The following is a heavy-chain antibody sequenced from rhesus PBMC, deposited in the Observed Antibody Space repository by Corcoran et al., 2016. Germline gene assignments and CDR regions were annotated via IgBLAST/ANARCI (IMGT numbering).Heavy chain of an antibody. CDR1: GCSISSDYNY. CDR3: ARYSGSIYGSFDS. V-gene: IGHV4-122*02. D-gene: IGHD5-24*01. Sequence: QVQLQESGPGLVKPSETLSLTCAVSGCSISSDYNYSSWIRQPPGKGLEWIGSNIYSRNTNYNHTLKSRLTISGDTSKNQFSVRLSSVTAADAAVYYCARYSGSIYGSFDSWGQGVLDTVSS. CDR2: NIYSRNT. J-gene: IGHJ4*01.